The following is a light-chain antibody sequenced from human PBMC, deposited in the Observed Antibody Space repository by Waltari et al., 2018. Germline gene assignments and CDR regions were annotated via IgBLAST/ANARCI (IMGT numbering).Light chain of an antibody. CDR1: QGIGAW. CDR3: QQSDSVPLT. CDR2: AAF. J-gene: IGKJ4*01. V-gene: IGKV1-12*01. Sequence: DLQLTQSPSSVSAAVGDSGTLTCRASQGIGAWLAWYQQKPGKAPKMVIYAAFSLRSGVPSRFSGSGSGTDFTLTISNLQPEDFGTYYCQQSDSVPLTFGGGTKVEMK.